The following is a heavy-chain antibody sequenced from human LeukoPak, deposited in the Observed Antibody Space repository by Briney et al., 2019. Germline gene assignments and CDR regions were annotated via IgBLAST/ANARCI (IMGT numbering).Heavy chain of an antibody. J-gene: IGHJ4*02. CDR1: SESFSGYF. Sequence: PSETLSLTCAIYSESFSGYFWSWIRQPPGKGLEWIGEINYSGSTNYNPSLKSRVTISVDTSKNQFSLKLTSVTAADTAVYYCAREVVAAPGTVDYWGQGTLVTVSS. D-gene: IGHD6-13*01. CDR2: INYSGST. V-gene: IGHV4-34*01. CDR3: AREVVAAPGTVDY.